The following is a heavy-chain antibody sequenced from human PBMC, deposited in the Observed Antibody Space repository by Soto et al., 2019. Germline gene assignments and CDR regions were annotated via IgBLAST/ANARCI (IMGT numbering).Heavy chain of an antibody. D-gene: IGHD3-16*01. Sequence: QVQLVESGGGVVQPRRSLRLSCAASGFTFSSYGMHWVRQAPGKGLEWVAVIWYDGSNKYYADSVKGRFTISRDNSKNPLYLEMNSLRAEDTAVSYCVRDHDYVWGSMGDDAFDTWGQGTMVTVSS. CDR1: GFTFSSYG. CDR3: VRDHDYVWGSMGDDAFDT. CDR2: IWYDGSNK. J-gene: IGHJ3*02. V-gene: IGHV3-33*01.